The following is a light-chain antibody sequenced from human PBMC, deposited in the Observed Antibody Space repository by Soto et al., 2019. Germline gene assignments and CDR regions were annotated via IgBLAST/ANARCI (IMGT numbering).Light chain of an antibody. J-gene: IGKJ4*01. CDR3: QQYGISPVT. Sequence: EIELTQAPDILSLSPGERATLSCRASQSVSRSYLAWYQQKPGQAPRLLIYRASTRATGIPDRFSGSGSGTDFTVTISSLEPEDFAVYYCQQYGISPVTVAGGTKVDSK. CDR2: RAS. CDR1: QSVSRSY. V-gene: IGKV3-20*01.